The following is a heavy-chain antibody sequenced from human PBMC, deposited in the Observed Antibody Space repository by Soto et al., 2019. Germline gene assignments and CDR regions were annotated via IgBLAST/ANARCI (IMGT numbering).Heavy chain of an antibody. CDR3: ARAPSWYNFDY. CDR1: GYTFTSYA. V-gene: IGHV1-3*01. CDR2: INAGNGNT. Sequence: QVQLVQSGAEVKKPGASVKVSCKASGYTFTSYAMHWVRQAPGQRLEWMGWINAGNGNTKYSQKFQGRVTITRDTSASTANMEPSSLRSEDTAVYFCARAPSWYNFDYWGQGTLVTVSS. J-gene: IGHJ4*02. D-gene: IGHD6-13*01.